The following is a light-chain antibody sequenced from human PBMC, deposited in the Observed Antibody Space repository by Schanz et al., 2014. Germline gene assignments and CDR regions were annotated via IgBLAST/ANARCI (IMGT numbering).Light chain of an antibody. CDR2: STY. V-gene: IGLV1-47*02. J-gene: IGLJ1*01. Sequence: QSVLTQPPSASGTPGQRVTISCSGGSSNIGSNYVYWDQQLPGTAPKLLIYSTYHRPAGVPDRFSGSKSGTSASLAISGLRSEDEAYYYCSSNGGVSIYVFGTGTKLPVL. CDR3: SSNGGVSIYV. CDR1: SSNIGSNY.